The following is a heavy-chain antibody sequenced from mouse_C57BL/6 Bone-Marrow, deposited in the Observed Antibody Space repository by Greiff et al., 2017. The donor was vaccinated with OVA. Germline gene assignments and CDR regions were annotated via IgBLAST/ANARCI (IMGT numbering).Heavy chain of an antibody. V-gene: IGHV1-55*01. Sequence: QVQLQQPGAELVKPGASVKMSCKASGYTFTSYWITWVKQRPGQGLEWIGDIYPGRDSINYNEKFKSKATRTVDTASSTAYMQLSSLTSEDSAVYYCAREGIYGYCLDYGGQGTTLTVTS. CDR1: GYTFTSYW. CDR3: AREGIYGYCLDY. J-gene: IGHJ2*01. D-gene: IGHD2-2*01. CDR2: IYPGRDSI.